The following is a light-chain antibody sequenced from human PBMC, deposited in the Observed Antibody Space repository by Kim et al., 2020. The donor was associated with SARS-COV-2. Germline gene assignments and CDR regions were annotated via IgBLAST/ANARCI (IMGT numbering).Light chain of an antibody. Sequence: GALGERATRYCRASQSVDTNLAWYQQKPGQAPRLLISDASTRATGVPARFSGSGSGTEFTLTIFSLQSEDFAVYYCQQFIDWPITFGQGTRLEIK. CDR3: QQFIDWPIT. CDR1: QSVDTN. V-gene: IGKV3-15*01. J-gene: IGKJ5*01. CDR2: DAS.